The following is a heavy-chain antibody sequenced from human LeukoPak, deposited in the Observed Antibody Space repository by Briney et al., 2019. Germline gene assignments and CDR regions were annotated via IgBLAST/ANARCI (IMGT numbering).Heavy chain of an antibody. CDR1: GYTFTGYY. J-gene: IGHJ4*02. D-gene: IGHD2-2*02. Sequence: ASVKVSCKTSGYTFTGYYLHWVRQAPGQRPEWMGRIDPDSGGTHYGQKFQGRVTVTRDTSITTVYMELSGLTSDDTAVYYCARVPGPYTTSRFDCGGQGTLVTVSS. CDR3: ARVPGPYTTSRFDC. V-gene: IGHV1-2*02. CDR2: IDPDSGGT.